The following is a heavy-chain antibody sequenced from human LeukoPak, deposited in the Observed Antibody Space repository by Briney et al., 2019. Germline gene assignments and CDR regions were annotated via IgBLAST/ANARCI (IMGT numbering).Heavy chain of an antibody. D-gene: IGHD6-19*01. Sequence: PGGSLRLSCAASGFTFSSYIMNWVRQAPGKGLEWVSYISSSSSTIYYADSVKGRFTISRDNAKNSLYLQMNSLRAEYTAVYYCARGLSGGWYSNYFDYWGQGTLVTVSS. CDR1: GFTFSSYI. CDR3: ARGLSGGWYSNYFDY. J-gene: IGHJ4*02. V-gene: IGHV3-48*04. CDR2: ISSSSSTI.